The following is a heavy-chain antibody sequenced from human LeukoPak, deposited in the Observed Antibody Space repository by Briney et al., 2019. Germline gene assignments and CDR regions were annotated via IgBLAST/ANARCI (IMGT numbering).Heavy chain of an antibody. J-gene: IGHJ4*02. Sequence: GGSLRLSCAASGFTFSNAWMSWVRRAPGKGLEWVGRIKSKTDGGTTDYAAPVKGRFTISRDDSKNTLYLQMNSLKTEDTAVYYCTTEPGGSYYVADYWGQGTLVTVSS. CDR2: IKSKTDGGTT. D-gene: IGHD1-26*01. CDR1: GFTFSNAW. CDR3: TTEPGGSYYVADY. V-gene: IGHV3-15*01.